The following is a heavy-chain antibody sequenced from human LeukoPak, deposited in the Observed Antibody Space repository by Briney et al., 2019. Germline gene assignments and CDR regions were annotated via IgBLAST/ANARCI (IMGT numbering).Heavy chain of an antibody. CDR1: GGTFSSYA. D-gene: IGHD6-6*01. V-gene: IGHV1-69*01. CDR3: ARKVSYSTSDWFDP. Sequence: SVKVSCKASGGTFSSYAISWARQAPGQGLEWMGGIIPIFGTANYAQKFQGRVTITADESTSTAYMELSSLRSEDTAVYYCARKVSYSTSDWFDPWGQGTLVTVSS. CDR2: IIPIFGTA. J-gene: IGHJ5*02.